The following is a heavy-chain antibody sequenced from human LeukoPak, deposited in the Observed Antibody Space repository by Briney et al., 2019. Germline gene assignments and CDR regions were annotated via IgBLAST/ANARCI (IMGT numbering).Heavy chain of an antibody. CDR1: GCRFTIYW. D-gene: IGHD5-12*01. CDR3: ARQPISPKATRSWFDP. J-gene: IGHJ5*02. Sequence: GESLHISGKGSGCRFTIYWIGWVRPMPGKGLEWMGISYPGNSDTRSSPSFQGQVTISADKSISTASLQWSSPRASDNAMYYCARQPISPKATRSWFDPWGQGNLVTVSS. CDR2: SYPGNSDT. V-gene: IGHV5-51*01.